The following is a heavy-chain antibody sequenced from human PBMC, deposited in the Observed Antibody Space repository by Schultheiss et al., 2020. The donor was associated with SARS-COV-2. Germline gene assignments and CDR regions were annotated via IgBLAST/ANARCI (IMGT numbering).Heavy chain of an antibody. CDR2: IWYDGSNK. J-gene: IGHJ5*02. D-gene: IGHD6-19*01. CDR1: GFTFSSYA. Sequence: GGSLRLSCAASGFTFSSYAMSWVRQAPGKGLEWVAVIWYDGSNKYYADSVKGRFTISRDNSKNTLYLQMNSLRAEDTAVYHCAKTVAALNWFDPWGQGTLVTVSS. V-gene: IGHV3-33*06. CDR3: AKTVAALNWFDP.